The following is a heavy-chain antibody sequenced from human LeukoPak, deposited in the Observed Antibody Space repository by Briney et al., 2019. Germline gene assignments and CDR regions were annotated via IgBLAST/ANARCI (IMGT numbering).Heavy chain of an antibody. D-gene: IGHD3-10*01. Sequence: ASVKVSCKASGYTFTSYGISRVLQAPGQGLEWMGWISAYNGNTNYAQKLQGRVTMTTDTSTSTAYMELRSLRSDDTAVYYCARGEAMVRGVNPFDYWGQGTLVTVSS. CDR2: ISAYNGNT. CDR1: GYTFTSYG. CDR3: ARGEAMVRGVNPFDY. J-gene: IGHJ4*02. V-gene: IGHV1-18*01.